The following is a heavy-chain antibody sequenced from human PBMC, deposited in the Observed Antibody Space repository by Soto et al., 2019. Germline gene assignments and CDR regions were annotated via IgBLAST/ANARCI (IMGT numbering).Heavy chain of an antibody. J-gene: IGHJ4*02. CDR1: GYTFTGYY. CDR2: INPNSGGT. CDR3: ARPATPYSSSSYYFDY. Sequence: ASVKVSCKASGYTFTGYYMHWVRQAPGQGLEWMGWINPNSGGTNYAQKFQGRVTMTRDTSISTAYMELSRLRSDDTAVYYCARPATPYSSSSYYFDYWGQGTLVTVSS. D-gene: IGHD6-13*01. V-gene: IGHV1-2*02.